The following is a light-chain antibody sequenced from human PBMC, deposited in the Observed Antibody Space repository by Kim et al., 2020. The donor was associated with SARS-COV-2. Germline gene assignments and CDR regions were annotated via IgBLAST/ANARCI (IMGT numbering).Light chain of an antibody. CDR3: QQYHDWPMYT. J-gene: IGKJ2*01. CDR1: QSVTTN. V-gene: IGKV3-15*01. CDR2: DAS. Sequence: VSPGESATLPCRASQSVTTNLAWYQQKPGQPPRLLIYDASTRASGIPARFSGSGSETEFTLSINSLQSDDLAVYYCQQYHDWPMYTFGQGTKLEI.